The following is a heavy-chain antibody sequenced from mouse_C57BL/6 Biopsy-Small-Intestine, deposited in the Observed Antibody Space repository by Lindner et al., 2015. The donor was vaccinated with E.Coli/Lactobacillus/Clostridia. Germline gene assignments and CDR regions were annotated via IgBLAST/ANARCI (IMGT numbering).Heavy chain of an antibody. Sequence: VQLQESGPELVKPGASVKISCKASGYSFTSYYIYWVKQRPGQGLEWIGWIYPGSGNTKYDEKFKGKATLTADTSPSTAYMQLSSLTSEDSAVYFCARGSNWYFDVWGTGTTVTVSS. CDR1: GYSFTSYY. V-gene: IGHV1-66*01. CDR2: IYPGSGNT. J-gene: IGHJ1*03. CDR3: ARGSNWYFDV.